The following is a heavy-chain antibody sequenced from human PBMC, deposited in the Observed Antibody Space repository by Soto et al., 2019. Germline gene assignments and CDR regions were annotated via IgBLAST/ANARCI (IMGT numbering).Heavy chain of an antibody. CDR1: GFTFSSYA. V-gene: IGHV3-30-3*01. J-gene: IGHJ4*02. CDR2: ISYDGSNK. CDR3: AREDIAVAADY. D-gene: IGHD6-19*01. Sequence: QVQLVESGGGMVQPGRSLRLSCAASGFTFSSYAMHWVRQAPGKGLEWVAVISYDGSNKNYADSVKGRFTISRDNSKNTLYLQMNSLRAEDTAVYYCAREDIAVAADYWGQGTLVTVSS.